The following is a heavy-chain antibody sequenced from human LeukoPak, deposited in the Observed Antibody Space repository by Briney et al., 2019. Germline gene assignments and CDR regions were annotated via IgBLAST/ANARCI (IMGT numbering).Heavy chain of an antibody. V-gene: IGHV3-74*01. CDR1: GFTFSSYW. CDR3: SRDTADDAFDI. J-gene: IGHJ3*02. Sequence: GRSLRLSCAASGFTFSSYWMHWVRQAPGKGLVWVSRINSDGSTTSYADSVKGRFTISRDNAKNTVYLQMNSVRAEDTAVYYCSRDTADDAFDIWGQGTMVTVSS. CDR2: INSDGSTT.